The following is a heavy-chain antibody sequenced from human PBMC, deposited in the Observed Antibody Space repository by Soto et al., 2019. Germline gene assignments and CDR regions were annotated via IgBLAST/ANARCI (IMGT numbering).Heavy chain of an antibody. CDR2: IYYSGST. D-gene: IGHD3-10*01. J-gene: IGHJ4*02. V-gene: IGHV4-31*03. CDR3: ARSYYYGSGSYYFDY. CDR1: GGSISSGGYY. Sequence: SETLSLTCTVSGGSISSGGYYWSWIRQHPGKGLEWIGYIYYSGSTYYNPSLKSRVTISVDTSKNQFSLKLSSVTAADTAVYYCARSYYYGSGSYYFDYWGQGTLVTVSS.